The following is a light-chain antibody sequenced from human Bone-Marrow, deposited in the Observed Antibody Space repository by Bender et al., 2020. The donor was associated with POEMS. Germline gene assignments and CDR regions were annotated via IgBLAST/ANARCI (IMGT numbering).Light chain of an antibody. J-gene: IGLJ1*01. CDR3: SSYAGSNNLV. CDR2: EVT. CDR1: NSDIGTYKV. V-gene: IGLV2-8*01. Sequence: QSALTQPASVSGSPGQLITISCTETNSDIGTYKVLSWYQQHPGKAPKLMIYEVTKRPSGVPDRFSGSKSGNAASLTVSGLQAEDEADYYCSSYAGSNNLVFGTGTKVTVL.